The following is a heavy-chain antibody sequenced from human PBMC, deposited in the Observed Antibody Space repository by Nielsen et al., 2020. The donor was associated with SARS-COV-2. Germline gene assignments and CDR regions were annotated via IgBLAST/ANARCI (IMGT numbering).Heavy chain of an antibody. J-gene: IGHJ3*02. Sequence: ASVKVSCKASGYTFTSYIIHWVRQAPRQRLEWMGWINAGNGKTEFSQKFQGRVTITRDTSASTVYMELSSLRSEDTAVYYCARDQTSVTLFGLMISYGAFDIWGRGTTVTVSS. D-gene: IGHD3-3*01. CDR2: INAGNGKT. CDR3: ARDQTSVTLFGLMISYGAFDI. CDR1: GYTFTSYI. V-gene: IGHV1-3*01.